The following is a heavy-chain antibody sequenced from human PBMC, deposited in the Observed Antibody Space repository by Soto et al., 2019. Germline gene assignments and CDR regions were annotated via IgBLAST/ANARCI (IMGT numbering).Heavy chain of an antibody. CDR2: INHSGST. J-gene: IGHJ4*02. Sequence: PSETLSLTCAVYGGSFSGYYWSWIRQPPGKGLEWIGEINHSGSTNYNPSLKSRVTISVDTSKNQFSLNLSSVTAADTAVYYCARVGAAAGTHDYWGQGTLVTVSS. V-gene: IGHV4-34*01. CDR1: GGSFSGYY. CDR3: ARVGAAAGTHDY. D-gene: IGHD6-13*01.